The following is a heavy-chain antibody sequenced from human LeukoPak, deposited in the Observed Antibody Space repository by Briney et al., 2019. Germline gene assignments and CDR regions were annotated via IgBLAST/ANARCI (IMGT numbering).Heavy chain of an antibody. CDR3: AKNGIVATTLGLYYFDY. CDR1: GFTFSSYA. V-gene: IGHV3-23*01. CDR2: ISGSGGRT. D-gene: IGHD5-12*01. Sequence: GGSLGLSCAASGFTFSSYAMGWVRQAPGKGLEWVSAISGSGGRTYYADSVKGRVTISRDNSKNTLYLQMNSLRAEDTAVYYCAKNGIVATTLGLYYFDYWGQGTLVTVSS. J-gene: IGHJ4*02.